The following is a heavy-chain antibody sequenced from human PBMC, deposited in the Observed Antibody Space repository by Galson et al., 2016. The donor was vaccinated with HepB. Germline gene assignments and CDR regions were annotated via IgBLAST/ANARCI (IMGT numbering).Heavy chain of an antibody. D-gene: IGHD5-12*01. CDR3: VRDATRRPLGEAFDI. CDR2: IFHSGST. Sequence: PSLTCTVSGGSIRSGSYYWSWIRQHPGKGLEWIGYIFHSGSTNHNPSLKGRLTLSADTSRNQLYLTLTSVTAADTAIYYCVRDATRRPLGEAFDIWGQGTLVTVSS. V-gene: IGHV4-31*03. J-gene: IGHJ3*02. CDR1: GGSIRSGSYY.